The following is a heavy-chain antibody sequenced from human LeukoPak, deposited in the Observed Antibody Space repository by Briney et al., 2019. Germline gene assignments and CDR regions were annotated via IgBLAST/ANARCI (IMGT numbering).Heavy chain of an antibody. Sequence: SVKVSCKASGGTFSSYAISWVRQAPGQGLEWMGGIIPIFGTANYAQKFQGRVTITADESTSTAYMELSSLRSEDTAVYYCARGGTAGYCSSTSCYDPRYYFDYWGQGTLVTVSS. CDR2: IIPIFGTA. J-gene: IGHJ4*02. V-gene: IGHV1-69*01. D-gene: IGHD2-2*01. CDR3: ARGGTAGYCSSTSCYDPRYYFDY. CDR1: GGTFSSYA.